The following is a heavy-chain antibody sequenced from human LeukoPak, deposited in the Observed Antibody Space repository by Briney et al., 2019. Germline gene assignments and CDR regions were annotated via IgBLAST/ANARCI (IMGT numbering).Heavy chain of an antibody. CDR3: ARERSPHYYDSSGYYQYYYGMDV. CDR2: IIPIFGTA. CDR1: GGTFSSYA. D-gene: IGHD3-22*01. J-gene: IGHJ6*02. Sequence: SVKVSCKASGGTFSSYAISWVRQAPGQGLEWMGGIIPIFGTANYAQKLQGRVTMTTDTSTSTAYMELRSLRSDDTAVYYCARERSPHYYDSSGYYQYYYGMDVWGQGTTVTVSS. V-gene: IGHV1-69*05.